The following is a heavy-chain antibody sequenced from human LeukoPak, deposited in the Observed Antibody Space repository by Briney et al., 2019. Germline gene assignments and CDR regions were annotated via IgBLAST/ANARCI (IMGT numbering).Heavy chain of an antibody. CDR1: GFTFTSYG. Sequence: PPGRSLRLSCAASGFTFTSYGKHWVRQAPGKGLEWVTYISYDGGYQYYADSVKGRFTISRDNSKNTLYLQMNSLRAEDTAVYYCARPGRDGYNYGFDYWGQGTLVTVSS. J-gene: IGHJ4*02. CDR2: ISYDGGYQ. V-gene: IGHV3-30*03. CDR3: ARPGRDGYNYGFDY. D-gene: IGHD5-24*01.